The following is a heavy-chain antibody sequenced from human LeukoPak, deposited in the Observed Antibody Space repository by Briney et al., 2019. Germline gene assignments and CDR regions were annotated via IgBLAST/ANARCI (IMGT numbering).Heavy chain of an antibody. V-gene: IGHV3-21*04. CDR2: ISSSSSYI. Sequence: GGSLRLSCAASGFTFSSYSMNWVRQAPGKGLEWVSSISSSSSYIYYADSVKGRFTISRDNSKNTLYLQMNSLRAEDTAVYYCARIPDGYNPSGMDVWGQGTTVTVSS. CDR1: GFTFSSYS. D-gene: IGHD5-24*01. J-gene: IGHJ6*02. CDR3: ARIPDGYNPSGMDV.